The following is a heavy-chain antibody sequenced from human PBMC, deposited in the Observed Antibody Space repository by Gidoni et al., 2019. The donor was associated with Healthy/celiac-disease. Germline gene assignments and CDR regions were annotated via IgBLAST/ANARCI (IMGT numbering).Heavy chain of an antibody. CDR2: IYYSGST. CDR3: ARHFCGSYYDSSGYSYFDY. Sequence: QLQLQESGPGLVKPSEPLSLTCTVSGGSISSSSYYWGCIRQPPGKGLEWIGSIYYSGSTYYNPSLKSRVTISVDTSKNQFSLKLSSVTAADTAVYYCARHFCGSYYDSSGYSYFDYWGQGTLVTVSS. J-gene: IGHJ4*02. V-gene: IGHV4-39*01. D-gene: IGHD3-22*01. CDR1: GGSISSSSYY.